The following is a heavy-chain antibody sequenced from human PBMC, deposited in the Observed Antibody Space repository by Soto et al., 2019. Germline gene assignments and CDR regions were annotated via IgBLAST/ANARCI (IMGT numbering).Heavy chain of an antibody. V-gene: IGHV3-15*01. CDR1: GFTFSNAW. CDR3: TTPISHYDILTGYYQTDY. Sequence: PGGSLRLSCAASGFTFSNAWMSWVRQAPGKGLEWVGRIKSKTDGGTTDYAAPVKGRFTISRDDSKNTLYLQMNSLKTEDTAVYYCTTPISHYDILTGYYQTDYWGQGTLVTVSS. J-gene: IGHJ4*02. CDR2: IKSKTDGGTT. D-gene: IGHD3-9*01.